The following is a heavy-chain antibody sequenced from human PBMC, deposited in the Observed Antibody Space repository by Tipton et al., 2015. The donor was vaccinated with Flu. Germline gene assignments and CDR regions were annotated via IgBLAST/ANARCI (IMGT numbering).Heavy chain of an antibody. J-gene: IGHJ4*02. V-gene: IGHV3-21*01. CDR3: AKTLGTGATTEGGVDY. CDR1: GFTFSSYS. Sequence: GSLRLSCAASGFTFSSYSMNWVRQAPGKGLEWVSSISSSSSYIYYADSVKGRFTISRDNAKNSLYLQMNSLRAEDTAVYYCAKTLGTGATTEGGVDYWGQGTLVTVSS. D-gene: IGHD1-26*01. CDR2: ISSSSSYI.